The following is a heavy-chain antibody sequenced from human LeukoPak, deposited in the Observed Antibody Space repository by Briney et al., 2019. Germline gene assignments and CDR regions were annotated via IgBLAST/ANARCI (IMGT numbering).Heavy chain of an antibody. Sequence: ASVKVSCKASGYTFTGYYMHWVRQAPGQGLEWMGWINPNSGGTNYAQKFQGRVTMTRDTSISTAYMEVSRLRSDVTAVYYCARSAAAYDAFDIWGQGTMVTVSS. CDR3: ARSAAAYDAFDI. CDR2: INPNSGGT. V-gene: IGHV1-2*02. J-gene: IGHJ3*02. CDR1: GYTFTGYY. D-gene: IGHD2-15*01.